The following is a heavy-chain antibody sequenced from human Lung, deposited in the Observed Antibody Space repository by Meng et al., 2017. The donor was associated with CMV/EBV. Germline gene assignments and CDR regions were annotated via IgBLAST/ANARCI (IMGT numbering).Heavy chain of an antibody. CDR1: GFNFVDYA. CDR2: ICSAGYGWTR. D-gene: IGHD5-18*01. CDR3: TTGGGGSHGYPYYFDY. Sequence: GGSLRLXXTASGFNFVDYAMSWVRQAPGKGPEWLCFICSAGYGWTREYAASVKGRFTISRDDSKSIAYLQMDSLNTEDTALYYCTTGGGGSHGYPYYFDYWGQGALVTVSS. V-gene: IGHV3-49*04. J-gene: IGHJ4*02.